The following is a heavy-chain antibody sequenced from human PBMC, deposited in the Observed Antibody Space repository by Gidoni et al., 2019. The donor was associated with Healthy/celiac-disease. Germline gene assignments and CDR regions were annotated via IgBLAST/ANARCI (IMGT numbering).Heavy chain of an antibody. CDR3: AKALDDYGDFSQFDY. V-gene: IGHV3-30*18. CDR1: GFTFSSYG. D-gene: IGHD4-17*01. J-gene: IGHJ4*02. CDR2: ISYDGSNK. Sequence: QVQLVESGGGVVQPGRSLRLSCAASGFTFSSYGMHWVRQAPGKGLEWVAVISYDGSNKYYADSVKGRFTISRDNSKNTLYLQMNSLRAEDTAVYYCAKALDDYGDFSQFDYWGQGTLVTVSS.